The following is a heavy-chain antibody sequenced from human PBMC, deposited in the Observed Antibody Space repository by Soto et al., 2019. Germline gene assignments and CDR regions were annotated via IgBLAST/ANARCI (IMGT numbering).Heavy chain of an antibody. CDR1: GGSISSGGYY. D-gene: IGHD3-22*01. V-gene: IGHV4-31*01. Sequence: QVQLQESGPGLVKPSQTLSLTCTVSGGSISSGGYYWSWIRQHPGKGLEWIGYIYYSGSTYYNPSLKSLVTISVDTSKNQFSLKLSSVTAADTAVYYCAREPYYYDSSGYYSYYYYGMDVWGQGTTVTVSS. J-gene: IGHJ6*02. CDR3: AREPYYYDSSGYYSYYYYGMDV. CDR2: IYYSGST.